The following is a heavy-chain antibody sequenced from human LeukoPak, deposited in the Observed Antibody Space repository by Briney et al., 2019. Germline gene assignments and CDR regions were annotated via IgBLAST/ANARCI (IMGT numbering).Heavy chain of an antibody. CDR1: GGSISTFY. D-gene: IGHD3-3*01. CDR2: IYYSGTT. V-gene: IGHV4-59*08. Sequence: SETLSLTCTVSGGSISTFYWSWIRQRPGKGLECIGYIYYSGTTNYNPSLKSRVTISVDMSKSQFSLNLSSVTAADTALYYCARHGPLYDIWSAQFYFDYWGQGTLVAVSS. J-gene: IGHJ4*02. CDR3: ARHGPLYDIWSAQFYFDY.